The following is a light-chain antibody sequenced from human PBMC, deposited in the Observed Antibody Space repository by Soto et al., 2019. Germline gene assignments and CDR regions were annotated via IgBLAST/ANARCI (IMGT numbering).Light chain of an antibody. CDR2: AVS. V-gene: IGKV3-15*01. Sequence: EILMTQSPGTLSASPGERATLSCRASQSVSSNLAWYQQKPGQAPRLLIYAVSTRATGIPTRFSSSGSGTELTLTISSLQSEDSAVYYCQQYNKWPLTFGQGTKVEIK. J-gene: IGKJ1*01. CDR1: QSVSSN. CDR3: QQYNKWPLT.